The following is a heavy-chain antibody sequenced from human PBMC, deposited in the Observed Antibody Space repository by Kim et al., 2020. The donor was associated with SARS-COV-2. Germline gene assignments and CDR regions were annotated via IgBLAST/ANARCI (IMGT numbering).Heavy chain of an antibody. CDR3: ARDGSSGCLDY. Sequence: KYNADAVKGRFTISRDNSKNTLYLQMNSLRAEDTAVYYCARDGSSGCLDYWGQGTLVTVSS. CDR2: K. V-gene: IGHV3-30*01. J-gene: IGHJ4*02. D-gene: IGHD6-19*01.